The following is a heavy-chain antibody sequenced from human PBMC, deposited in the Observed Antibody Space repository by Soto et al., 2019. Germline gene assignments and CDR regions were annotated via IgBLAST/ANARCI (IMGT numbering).Heavy chain of an antibody. Sequence: TLSLTCTVSGGSISSGGYYWSWIRQHPGKGLEWIGYIYYSGSTYYNPSLKSRVTISVDTSKNQFSLKLSSVTAADTAVYYCASLISSSFPYFDYWGQGTLVTVSS. D-gene: IGHD6-6*01. V-gene: IGHV4-31*03. CDR3: ASLISSSFPYFDY. J-gene: IGHJ4*02. CDR1: GGSISSGGYY. CDR2: IYYSGST.